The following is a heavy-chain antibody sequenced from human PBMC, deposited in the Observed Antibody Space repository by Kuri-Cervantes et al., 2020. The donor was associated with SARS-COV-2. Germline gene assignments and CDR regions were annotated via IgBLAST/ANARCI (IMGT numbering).Heavy chain of an antibody. CDR1: GFTFSSYE. Sequence: GGSLRLSCAASGFTFSSYEMNWVRQAPGKGLEWVSYISSSGSTIYYADSVKGRFTISRDNAKNSLYLQMNSLRAEDTAVYYCARDIVNYDILTGYSHRAVGMDVWGQGTTVTVSS. CDR3: ARDIVNYDILTGYSHRAVGMDV. J-gene: IGHJ6*02. D-gene: IGHD3-9*01. V-gene: IGHV3-48*03. CDR2: ISSSGSTI.